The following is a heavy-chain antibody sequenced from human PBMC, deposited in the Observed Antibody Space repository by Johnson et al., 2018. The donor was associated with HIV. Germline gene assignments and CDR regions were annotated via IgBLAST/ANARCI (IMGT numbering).Heavy chain of an antibody. Sequence: QVQLMESGGGVVQPGRSLRLSCAASEFTFSSYGMHWVRQAPGKGLEWVAVMSYDGNNTYYADSVKGRFTISRDNSKNTLYLQMNSLRAEDMAVYYCAKPMGGDDAFDIWGQGTTVTVSS. CDR3: AKPMGGDDAFDI. V-gene: IGHV3-30*18. CDR1: EFTFSSYG. J-gene: IGHJ3*02. D-gene: IGHD3-16*01. CDR2: MSYDGNNT.